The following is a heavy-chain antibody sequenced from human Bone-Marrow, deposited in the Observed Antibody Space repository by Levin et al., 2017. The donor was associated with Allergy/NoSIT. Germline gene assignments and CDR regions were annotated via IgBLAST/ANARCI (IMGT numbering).Heavy chain of an antibody. V-gene: IGHV5-51*01. CDR2: VYPGDSDT. CDR3: ARQSVHATYSHWFLDL. J-gene: IGHJ2*01. Sequence: AGGSLRLSCQASGSTFTNHWIAWVRQMPGKGLEWMGIVYPGDSDTRYSPAFQGQVTMSADKSTGTAYLQWSSLNVSDTAIYYCARQSVHATYSHWFLDLWGRGTLVTVSS. CDR1: GSTFTNHW. D-gene: IGHD2-15*01.